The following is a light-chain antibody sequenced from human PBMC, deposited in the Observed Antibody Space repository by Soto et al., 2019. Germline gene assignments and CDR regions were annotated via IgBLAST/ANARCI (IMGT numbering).Light chain of an antibody. J-gene: IGKJ4*01. V-gene: IGKV1-39*01. CDR1: QSISSY. Sequence: DIQMTQSPSSLSASVVDRVTITCRASQSISSYLNWYQQKPGKAPKLLIYAASSLQSGVPSRFSGSGSGTDFTLTISSLQPEDFATYYCQHSYSTPLTFGGGTKVEIK. CDR2: AAS. CDR3: QHSYSTPLT.